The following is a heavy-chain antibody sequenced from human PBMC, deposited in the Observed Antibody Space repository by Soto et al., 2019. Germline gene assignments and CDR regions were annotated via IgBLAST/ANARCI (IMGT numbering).Heavy chain of an antibody. D-gene: IGHD4-17*01. CDR3: ATLSYGDYFDY. J-gene: IGHJ4*02. CDR1: GYTLTELS. Sequence: ASVQVSCKVSGYTLTELSMHWVRQAPGKGREWMGGFDPEDGETIYAQKFQGRVTMTEDTSTDTAYMELSSLRSEDTAVDYCATLSYGDYFDYWGQGTLVTSPQ. CDR2: FDPEDGET. V-gene: IGHV1-24*01.